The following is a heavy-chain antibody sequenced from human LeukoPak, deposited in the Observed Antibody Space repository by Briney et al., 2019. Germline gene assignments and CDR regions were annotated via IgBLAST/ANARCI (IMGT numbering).Heavy chain of an antibody. CDR1: GFNFGYYA. Sequence: GGSLRLSCAASGFNFGYYAMSWVRQAPGRGLEWVGFIRSKTYGGTTEYAPAVKGRFTISRDDSKSIAYLQVNSLKTEDTAVYYCTREATDHFGMDVWGQGTTVTVSS. D-gene: IGHD1-26*01. CDR2: IRSKTYGGTT. CDR3: TREATDHFGMDV. V-gene: IGHV3-49*04. J-gene: IGHJ6*02.